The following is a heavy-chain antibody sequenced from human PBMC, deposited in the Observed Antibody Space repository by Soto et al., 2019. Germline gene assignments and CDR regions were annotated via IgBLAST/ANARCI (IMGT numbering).Heavy chain of an antibody. CDR1: GFTVSSNY. Sequence: GGSLRLSCAASGFTVSSNYMSWVRQAPGKGLEWVSVIYSGGSTYYADSVKGRFTISRDNSKNTLYLQMNSLRAEDTAVYYCARGDPNQGDAFDIWGQGTMVTVSS. J-gene: IGHJ3*02. V-gene: IGHV3-53*01. CDR3: ARGDPNQGDAFDI. CDR2: IYSGGST. D-gene: IGHD2-2*01.